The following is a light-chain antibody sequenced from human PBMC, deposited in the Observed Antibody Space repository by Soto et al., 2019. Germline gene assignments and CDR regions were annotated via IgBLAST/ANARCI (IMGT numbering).Light chain of an antibody. CDR2: EVS. J-gene: IGLJ2*01. CDR1: SSDVGGYNY. CDR3: SSYGGSNTVA. Sequence: QSALTQPPSASGSPGQSVTISCTGSSSDVGGYNYVSWYQQHPGKAPKLMIYEVSKRPSGVPDRLSGSKSGNTASLTVSGLQAEDEADAYCSSYGGSNTVAFGGGTKLTVL. V-gene: IGLV2-8*01.